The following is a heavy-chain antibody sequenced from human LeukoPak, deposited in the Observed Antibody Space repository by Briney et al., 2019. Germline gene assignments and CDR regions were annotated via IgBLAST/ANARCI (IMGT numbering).Heavy chain of an antibody. J-gene: IGHJ4*02. CDR2: IKQDGSEK. V-gene: IGHV3-7*05. D-gene: IGHD6-13*01. Sequence: GGSLRLSCAASGFTFSSYWMSWVRQAPGKGLEWVANIKQDGSEKYYVDSVKGRFTISRDNSKTTVYLQMNSLRAEDTAVYYCAKHLDYSRTHTDYWGQGTPVTVSS. CDR3: AKHLDYSRTHTDY. CDR1: GFTFSSYW.